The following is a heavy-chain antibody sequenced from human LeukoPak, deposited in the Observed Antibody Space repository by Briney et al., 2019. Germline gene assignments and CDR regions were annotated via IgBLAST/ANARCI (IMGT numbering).Heavy chain of an antibody. V-gene: IGHV3-23*01. J-gene: IGHJ3*02. CDR1: GFTFSSYA. CDR3: ARGLELLWFGELSLVAFDI. D-gene: IGHD3-10*01. Sequence: GGSLRLSCAASGFTFSSYAMSWVRQAPGKGLEWVSAISGSGGSTYYADSVKGRFTISRDNSKNTLYLQMNSLRAEDTAVYYCARGLELLWFGELSLVAFDIWGQGTMVTVSS. CDR2: ISGSGGST.